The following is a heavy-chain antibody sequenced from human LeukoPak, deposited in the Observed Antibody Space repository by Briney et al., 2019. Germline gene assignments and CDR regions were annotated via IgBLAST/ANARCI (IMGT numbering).Heavy chain of an antibody. D-gene: IGHD2-15*01. CDR2: INAYGDDT. CDR3: ARGEYCSGGSCHRNNWFDP. V-gene: IGHV1-18*01. Sequence: ASVKVSCKASGYTFTNYGISWVRQAPGQGLEWVGWINAYGDDTNYGQKFQDRVTMTTDRSTSTAYMELRSLRSDDTAVYYCARGEYCSGGSCHRNNWFDPWGQGTLVTVSS. J-gene: IGHJ5*02. CDR1: GYTFTNYG.